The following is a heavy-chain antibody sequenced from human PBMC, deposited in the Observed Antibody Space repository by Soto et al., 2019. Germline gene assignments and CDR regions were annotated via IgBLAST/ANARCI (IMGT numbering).Heavy chain of an antibody. V-gene: IGHV4-59*01. J-gene: IGHJ4*02. CDR3: ARVITIFGVVYFDY. Sequence: SETLSLTCTVSGGSISSYYWSWIRQPPGKGLEWIGYIYYSGSTNYNPSLKSRVTISVDTSKNQFSLKLSSVTAADTAVYYCARVITIFGVVYFDYWGQGTLVTVSS. CDR1: GGSISSYY. D-gene: IGHD3-3*01. CDR2: IYYSGST.